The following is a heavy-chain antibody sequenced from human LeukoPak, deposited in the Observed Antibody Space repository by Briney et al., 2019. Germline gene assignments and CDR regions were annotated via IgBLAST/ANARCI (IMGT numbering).Heavy chain of an antibody. Sequence: SETLSLTCAVCGGSFSGYYWSRIRQPPGKGLEWIGEINHSGNTNYNPSLKSRVTISVDTSKNQVSLKLSSVTAADTAVYYCAGVKNYANWFDPWGQGTLVTVSS. D-gene: IGHD3-16*01. CDR3: AGVKNYANWFDP. J-gene: IGHJ5*02. V-gene: IGHV4-34*01. CDR1: GGSFSGYY. CDR2: INHSGNT.